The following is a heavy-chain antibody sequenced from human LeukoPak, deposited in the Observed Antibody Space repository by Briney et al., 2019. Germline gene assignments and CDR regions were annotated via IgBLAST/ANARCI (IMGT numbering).Heavy chain of an antibody. CDR2: MNPNSGNT. CDR1: AYTFKNYD. CDR3: ARATPGGLHGYSFDY. Sequence: ASVKVSCKASAYTFKNYDINWVGQATGQGLEWMGWMNPNSGNTGFAQKFQDRVSMTRDTSINTAYMELTSLRSGDTAVYYCARATPGGLHGYSFDYWGQGTVVTVYS. V-gene: IGHV1-8*02. J-gene: IGHJ4*02. D-gene: IGHD5-24*01.